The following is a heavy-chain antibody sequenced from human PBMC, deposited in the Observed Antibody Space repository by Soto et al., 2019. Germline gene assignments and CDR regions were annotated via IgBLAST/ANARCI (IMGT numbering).Heavy chain of an antibody. V-gene: IGHV3-48*03. Sequence: GGSLRLSCVGSGFTFSSFEMNWVRQTPGKGLEWLSYIGRSGETIYYADSVKSRFTISRDNAKSSLFLQMNGLRDEDTGIYYCARDSRGGAARRPTFYYWGRGTLVTVSS. CDR2: IGRSGETI. CDR3: ARDSRGGAARRPTFYY. D-gene: IGHD6-6*01. CDR1: GFTFSSFE. J-gene: IGHJ4*02.